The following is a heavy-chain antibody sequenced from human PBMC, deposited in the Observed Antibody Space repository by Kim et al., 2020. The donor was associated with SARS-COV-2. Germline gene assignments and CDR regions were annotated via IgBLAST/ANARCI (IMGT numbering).Heavy chain of an antibody. V-gene: IGHV3-7*03. D-gene: IGHD2-15*01. CDR3: ARDSRGVAATPSYHYGMDV. J-gene: IGHJ6*02. CDR2: IKQDGSEK. CDR1: GFTFSSYW. Sequence: GGSLRLSCAASGFTFSSYWMSWVRQAPGKGLEWVANIKQDGSEKYYVDSVKGRFTISRDNAKNSLYLQMNSLRAEDTAVYYCARDSRGVAATPSYHYGMDVWVQGTTVTVSS.